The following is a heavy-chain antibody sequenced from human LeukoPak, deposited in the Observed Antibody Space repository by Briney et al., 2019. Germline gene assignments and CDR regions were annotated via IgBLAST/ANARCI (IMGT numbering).Heavy chain of an antibody. V-gene: IGHV3-23*01. D-gene: IGHD3-10*01. CDR3: AKRGIVIRGLLVFGFHTEAYYFDS. Sequence: GGSLRLSCAVSGITLSNYGMSWVRQAPGKGLEWVSGMSGSGGGTKYADSVKGRFTISRDNSLNTLYLQMNSLRAEDTAVYFCAKRGIVIRGLLVFGFHTEAYYFDSWGQGILVTVSS. CDR2: MSGSGGGT. J-gene: IGHJ4*02. CDR1: GITLSNYG.